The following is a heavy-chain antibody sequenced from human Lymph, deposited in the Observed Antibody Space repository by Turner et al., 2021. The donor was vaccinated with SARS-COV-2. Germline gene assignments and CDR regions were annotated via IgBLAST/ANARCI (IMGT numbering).Heavy chain of an antibody. CDR3: AKDPGYCSGGSCYSRTYFDF. CDR2: ISGDGGGT. Sequence: GESGGGVVQPGGSLRLPCAASGFTFDDYALHWVRQSPGKGLEWVPLISGDGGGTYYADSVKGRFTISRDNSKNSLSLQMNSLRAEDTALYYCAKDPGYCSGGSCYSRTYFDFWGQGTLVTVSA. J-gene: IGHJ4*02. V-gene: IGHV3-43*02. CDR1: GFTFDDYA. D-gene: IGHD2-15*01.